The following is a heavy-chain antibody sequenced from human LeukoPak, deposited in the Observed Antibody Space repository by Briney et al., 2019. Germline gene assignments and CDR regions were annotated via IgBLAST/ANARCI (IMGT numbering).Heavy chain of an antibody. D-gene: IGHD2-8*01. Sequence: GASVKVSCKASGYTFTSYGISWVRQAPGQGLEWMGWISAYNGNTNYAQKLQGRVTMTTDTSTSTAYLELRSLRSDDTAVYYCARDSWQMNPRYCTNDVCASIDYWGQGTLVTVSS. CDR3: ARDSWQMNPRYCTNDVCASIDY. CDR1: GYTFTSYG. J-gene: IGHJ4*02. CDR2: ISAYNGNT. V-gene: IGHV1-18*01.